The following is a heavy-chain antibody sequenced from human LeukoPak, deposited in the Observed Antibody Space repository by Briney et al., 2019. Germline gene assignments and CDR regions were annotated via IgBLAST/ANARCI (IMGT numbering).Heavy chain of an antibody. CDR1: AFTFRTYS. CDR3: ARGSDFVWGSYRPYFDY. Sequence: GGSLRLSCVASAFTFRTYSMHWVRQAPGKGLGWVSSISGSTSYIYYADSVRGRFTISRDNAKNSLYLQMNSLRAEDTAVYYCARGSDFVWGSYRPYFDYWGQGTLVTVSS. D-gene: IGHD3-16*02. V-gene: IGHV3-21*01. CDR2: ISGSTSYI. J-gene: IGHJ4*02.